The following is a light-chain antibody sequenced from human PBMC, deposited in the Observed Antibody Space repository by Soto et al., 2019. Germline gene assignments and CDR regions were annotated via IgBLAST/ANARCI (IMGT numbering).Light chain of an antibody. CDR2: EVS. Sequence: QSVLTQPASVSGSPGQSITISCTGTSSDVGGYNYVSWYQQHPGKAPKLMIYEVSNRPSGVSNRFSGSKSGNTTSLTLSGLQAADEADYYCSSYTTISALEVFGGGTKLTVL. CDR3: SSYTTISALEV. J-gene: IGLJ3*02. V-gene: IGLV2-14*01. CDR1: SSDVGGYNY.